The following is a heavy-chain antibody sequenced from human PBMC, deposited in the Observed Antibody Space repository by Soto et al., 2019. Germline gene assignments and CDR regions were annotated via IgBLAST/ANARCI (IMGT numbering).Heavy chain of an antibody. CDR1: GFTFSSYA. Sequence: GGSLRLSCAASGFTFSSYAMHWVRQAPGKGLEWVAVISYDGSNKYYADSVKSRFTISRDNSKNTLYLQMNSLRAEDTAVYYCARDMNYYDSSGYFDYWGQGTLVTVSS. D-gene: IGHD3-22*01. CDR2: ISYDGSNK. CDR3: ARDMNYYDSSGYFDY. J-gene: IGHJ4*02. V-gene: IGHV3-30-3*01.